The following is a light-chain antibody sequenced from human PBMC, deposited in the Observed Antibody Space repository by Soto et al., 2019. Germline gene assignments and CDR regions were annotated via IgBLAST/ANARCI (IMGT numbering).Light chain of an antibody. CDR2: DVG. Sequence: QSVLTQPASVSGSPGQSITISCTGTRSDVGGYNYVSWFQQHPGKAPKLMIYDVGYRPSGVSDRFSGSKSGNTASLTISGLQAEDEADYYCSSYTTYNTLIFGGGTQLTVL. V-gene: IGLV2-14*03. J-gene: IGLJ2*01. CDR1: RSDVGGYNY. CDR3: SSYTTYNTLI.